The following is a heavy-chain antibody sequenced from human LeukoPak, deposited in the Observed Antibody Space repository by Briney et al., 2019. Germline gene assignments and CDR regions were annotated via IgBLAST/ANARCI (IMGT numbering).Heavy chain of an antibody. CDR1: GGSISSYY. CDR3: AGRGFDSPNWFDP. Sequence: PSETLSLTCTVSGGSISSYYWSWIRQPPGEGLEWLGYIHYSGSTNYNPSLKSRVTISVDTSKNQFSLKLRSVTAADTAVYFCAGRGFDSPNWFDPWGQGTLVTVSS. D-gene: IGHD3-9*01. V-gene: IGHV4-59*01. CDR2: IHYSGST. J-gene: IGHJ5*02.